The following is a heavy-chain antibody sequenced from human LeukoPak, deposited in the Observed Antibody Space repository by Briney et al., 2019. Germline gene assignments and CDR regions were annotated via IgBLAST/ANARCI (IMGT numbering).Heavy chain of an antibody. J-gene: IGHJ4*02. Sequence: ASVKVSCKASGYTFSKYGISWVRQAPGQGLEWMGWISGYNAYTHYAQKLQGRVTMTTDTSTSTAYMELGSLRSDDTAVYYCARDRRLDYQLPADNWGQGTLVTVSS. V-gene: IGHV1-18*01. D-gene: IGHD2-2*01. CDR3: ARDRRLDYQLPADN. CDR1: GYTFSKYG. CDR2: ISGYNAYT.